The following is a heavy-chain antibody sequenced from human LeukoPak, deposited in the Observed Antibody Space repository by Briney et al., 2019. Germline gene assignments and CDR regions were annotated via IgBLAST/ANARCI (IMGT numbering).Heavy chain of an antibody. V-gene: IGHV3-53*01. J-gene: IGHJ4*02. CDR1: GFTVSSNY. CDR3: ARAQHFRLYDSSDYYPY. D-gene: IGHD3-22*01. CDR2: IYSGGST. Sequence: GGSLRLSCAASGFTVSSNYMSWVRQAPGKGLEWVSVIYSGGSTYYADSVKGRFTISRDNAKNSLYLQMNSLRAEDTAVYYCARAQHFRLYDSSDYYPYWGQGTLVTVSS.